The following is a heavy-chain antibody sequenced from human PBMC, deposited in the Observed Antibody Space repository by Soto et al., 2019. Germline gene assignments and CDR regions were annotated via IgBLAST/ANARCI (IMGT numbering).Heavy chain of an antibody. CDR2: IHHSETT. D-gene: IGHD3-22*01. CDR3: ARTSYYDSTGYYNLDV. V-gene: IGHV4-34*01. Sequence: SETLSLTCAVYGGSFSGYYLSWIRQPPGKGLEWIGEIHHSETTNYNPSLNSRVSISVGKSKNQFSLKLNSVNAADTADYYCARTSYYDSTGYYNLDVWGPGTTVTVSS. CDR1: GGSFSGYY. J-gene: IGHJ6*02.